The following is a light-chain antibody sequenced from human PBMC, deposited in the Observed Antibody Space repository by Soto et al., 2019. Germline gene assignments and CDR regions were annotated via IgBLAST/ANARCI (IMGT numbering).Light chain of an antibody. CDR2: KAS. V-gene: IGKV1-5*03. J-gene: IGKJ4*01. CDR3: QQYNSVSLLT. CDR1: QSISSW. Sequence: DIQMTQSPSTLSASVGDRVTITCRASQSISSWLAWYQQKPGKAPKLLIYKASSLESGVPSRFSGSGSGTEFTLTISSLKADDFATYYCQQYNSVSLLTFGGGTKVEIK.